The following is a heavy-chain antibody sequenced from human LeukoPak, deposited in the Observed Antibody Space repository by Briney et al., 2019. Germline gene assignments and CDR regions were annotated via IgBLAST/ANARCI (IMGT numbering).Heavy chain of an antibody. V-gene: IGHV4-4*07. J-gene: IGHJ4*02. D-gene: IGHD3-16*02. CDR3: ARDTPYDDIWGRYRPFDY. CDR2: IYTSGRN. Sequence: SQRLSLAWTVAAGSISRYYWSWIRQPAGKGLGWIGCIYTSGRNNYNTSLKSRVTMSVETSKNQFSLKLSSVTAAARAGFYCARDTPYDDIWGRYRPFDYWGQGTLVTVSS. CDR1: AGSISRYY.